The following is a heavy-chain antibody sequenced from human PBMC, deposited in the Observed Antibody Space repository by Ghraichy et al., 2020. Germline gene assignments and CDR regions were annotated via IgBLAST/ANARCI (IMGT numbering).Heavy chain of an antibody. D-gene: IGHD2-15*01. J-gene: IGHJ4*02. CDR1: GFTVSSNY. CDR2: IYSGGST. CDR3: ARVGVGPQDHFDY. Sequence: GGSLRLSCAASGFTVSSNYMSWVRQAPGKGLEWVSVIYSGGSTYYADSVKGRFTISRDNSKNTLYLQMNSLRAEDTAVYYFARVGVGPQDHFDYWGQGTLVTVSS. V-gene: IGHV3-53*01.